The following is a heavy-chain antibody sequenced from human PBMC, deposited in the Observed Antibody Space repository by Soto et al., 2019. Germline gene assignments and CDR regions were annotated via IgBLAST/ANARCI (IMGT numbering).Heavy chain of an antibody. CDR3: AGMAAGTMVY. Sequence: SETLSLTCTVAGGSISSYYWSWSRQPPGKGLEWIGYIYYSGSTNYNPSLKSRVTISVDTSKNQFSLKLSSVTAADTAVYYCAGMAAGTMVYWGQGTLVTVSS. D-gene: IGHD6-13*01. J-gene: IGHJ4*02. CDR1: GGSISSYY. V-gene: IGHV4-59*01. CDR2: IYYSGST.